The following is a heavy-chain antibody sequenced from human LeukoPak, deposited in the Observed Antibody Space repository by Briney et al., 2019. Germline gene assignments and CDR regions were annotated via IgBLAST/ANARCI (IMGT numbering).Heavy chain of an antibody. J-gene: IGHJ4*02. V-gene: IGHV4-34*01. CDR1: GGSFSGYY. CDR3: AREGRLGELSLGY. Sequence: PSETLSLTCAVYGGSFSGYYWSWIRQPPGKGLEWIGEINHSGSTNYNPSLKSRVTISVDTSKNQFSLKLSSVTAADTAVYYCAREGRLGELSLGYWGQGTLVTVSS. D-gene: IGHD3-16*02. CDR2: INHSGST.